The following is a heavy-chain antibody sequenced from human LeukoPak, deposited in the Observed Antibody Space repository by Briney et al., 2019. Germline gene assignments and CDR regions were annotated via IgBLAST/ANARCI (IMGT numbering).Heavy chain of an antibody. CDR2: ISYDGSNK. Sequence: PGRSLRLSCAASGFTFSSYAMHWVRQAPGKGLEWVAVISYDGSNKYYADSVKGRFTISRDSSKNTLYLQMNSLRAEDTAVYYCARERGYSSGCTFDYWGQGTLVTVSS. CDR3: ARERGYSSGCTFDY. J-gene: IGHJ4*02. V-gene: IGHV3-30-3*01. CDR1: GFTFSSYA. D-gene: IGHD6-19*01.